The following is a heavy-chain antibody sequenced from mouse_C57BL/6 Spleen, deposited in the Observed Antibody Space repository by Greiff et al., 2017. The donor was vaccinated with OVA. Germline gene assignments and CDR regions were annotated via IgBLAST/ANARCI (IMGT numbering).Heavy chain of an antibody. CDR3: AREYYDYDRYFDV. J-gene: IGHJ1*03. CDR1: GFTFSSYA. V-gene: IGHV5-4*01. CDR2: ISDGGSYT. Sequence: EVKLVESGGGLVKPGGSLKLSCAASGFTFSSYAMSWVRQTPEKRLEWVATISDGGSYTYYPDNVKGRFTISRDNAKNNLYLQMSHLKSEDTAMYYCAREYYDYDRYFDVWGTGTTVTVSS. D-gene: IGHD2-4*01.